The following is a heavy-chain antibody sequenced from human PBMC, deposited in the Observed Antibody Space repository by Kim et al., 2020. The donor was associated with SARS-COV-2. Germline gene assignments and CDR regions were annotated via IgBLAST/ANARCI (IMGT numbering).Heavy chain of an antibody. Sequence: ASVKVSCKASGYTFTSYGISWVRQAPGQGLEWMGWISAYNGNTNYAQKLQGRVTMTTDTSTSTAYMELRSLRSDDTAVYYCARDRATTVTTYIYYYYGMDVWGQGTTVTVSS. CDR2: ISAYNGNT. D-gene: IGHD4-17*01. J-gene: IGHJ6*02. CDR1: GYTFTSYG. CDR3: ARDRATTVTTYIYYYYGMDV. V-gene: IGHV1-18*04.